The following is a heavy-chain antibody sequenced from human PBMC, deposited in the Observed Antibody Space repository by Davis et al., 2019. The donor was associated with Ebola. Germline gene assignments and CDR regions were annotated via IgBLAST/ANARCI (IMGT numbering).Heavy chain of an antibody. CDR3: ARERRVVVVVPADYYYMDV. Sequence: SETLSLTCTVSGGSISSGTYYWSWIRRPAGKGLEWIGHIYTSGSTNYNPSLKSRVTISVDTSKNQFSLKLSSVTAADTAVYYCARERRVVVVVPADYYYMDVWGKGTTVTVSS. CDR2: IYTSGST. D-gene: IGHD2-2*01. V-gene: IGHV4-61*09. J-gene: IGHJ6*03. CDR1: GGSISSGTYY.